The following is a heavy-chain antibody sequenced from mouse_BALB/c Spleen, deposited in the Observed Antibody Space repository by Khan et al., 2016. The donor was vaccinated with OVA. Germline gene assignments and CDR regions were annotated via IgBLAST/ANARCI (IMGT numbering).Heavy chain of an antibody. Sequence: EVKLLESGGDLVKPGGSLKLSCAASGSTSSSYGMSWVRQTPDKRLEWVATISSGGDYTYYPDRVKGRFTISRDNAKNTLYLQMSSLKSEDTAMYYCASHLTGSFAYWGQGTLVTVSA. CDR1: GSTSSSYG. J-gene: IGHJ3*01. CDR2: ISSGGDYT. D-gene: IGHD4-1*01. V-gene: IGHV5-6*01. CDR3: ASHLTGSFAY.